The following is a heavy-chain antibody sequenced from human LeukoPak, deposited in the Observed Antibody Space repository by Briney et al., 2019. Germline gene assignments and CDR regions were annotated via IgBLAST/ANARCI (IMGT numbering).Heavy chain of an antibody. CDR1: GGSISSSSYY. D-gene: IGHD3-22*01. CDR2: IYYSGST. V-gene: IGHV4-61*05. CDR3: ASWNDSSGYSH. J-gene: IGHJ4*02. Sequence: PSETLSLTCTVSGGSISSSSYYWGWIRQPPGEGLEWIGYIYYSGSTNYNPSLKSRVTISVDTSKNQFSLKLSSVTAADTAVYYCASWNDSSGYSHWGQGTLVTVSS.